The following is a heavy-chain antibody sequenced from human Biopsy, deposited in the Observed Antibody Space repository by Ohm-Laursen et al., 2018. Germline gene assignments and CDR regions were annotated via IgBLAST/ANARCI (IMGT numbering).Heavy chain of an antibody. Sequence: PSVKVSCTVSGYTLSELSTHWVRQAPGRGLERMGGFAPENGKTIYAQKFKGRVTMTEDTSTDTAYMELSSLRSEDAAVYYCAADINVWNVNYWGQGTQVTVSS. V-gene: IGHV1-24*01. CDR1: GYTLSELS. J-gene: IGHJ4*02. CDR2: FAPENGKT. CDR3: AADINVWNVNY. D-gene: IGHD1-1*01.